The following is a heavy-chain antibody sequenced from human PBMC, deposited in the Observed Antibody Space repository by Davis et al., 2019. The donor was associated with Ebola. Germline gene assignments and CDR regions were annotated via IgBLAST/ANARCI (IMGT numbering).Heavy chain of an antibody. CDR2: ISSSSSTI. J-gene: IGHJ4*02. CDR3: ARWGGGNSYGPSVCYFDY. CDR1: GFTFSSYS. D-gene: IGHD5-18*01. Sequence: GESLKISCAASGFTFSSYSMNWVRQAPGKGLEWVSYISSSSSTIYYADSVEGRFTISRDNAKNSLYLQMNSLRDEDTAVYYCARWGGGNSYGPSVCYFDYWGQGTLVTVSS. V-gene: IGHV3-48*02.